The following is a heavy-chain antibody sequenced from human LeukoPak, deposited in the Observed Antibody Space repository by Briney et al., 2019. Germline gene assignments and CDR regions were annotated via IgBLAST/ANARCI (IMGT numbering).Heavy chain of an antibody. Sequence: PGGSLRLSCGAYGFTFGNYGMSWVRQASGKGLEWVSGISGGGDRIRYADSVKGRFTISRDNSKNTVFLQMNSLRVDDTAEYYCARDGFSEISRDNDGFDIWGQGTMVTVSS. CDR3: ARDGFSEISRDNDGFDI. D-gene: IGHD2-15*01. CDR2: ISGGGDRI. V-gene: IGHV3-23*01. J-gene: IGHJ3*02. CDR1: GFTFGNYG.